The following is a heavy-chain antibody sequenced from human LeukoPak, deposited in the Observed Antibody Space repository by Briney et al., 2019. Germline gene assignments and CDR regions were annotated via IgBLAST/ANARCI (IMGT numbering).Heavy chain of an antibody. V-gene: IGHV4-39*01. J-gene: IGHJ4*02. CDR1: AGSVSGGTYY. D-gene: IGHD5-12*01. Sequence: SQTLSLTCTVSAGSVSGGTYYWGWIRQPPGKGLEWIGSIYYSGSTYYNPSLKSRVTISVDTSKNQFSLKLSSVTAADTAVYYCARPREYSGYDYWGQGTLVTVSS. CDR3: ARPREYSGYDY. CDR2: IYYSGST.